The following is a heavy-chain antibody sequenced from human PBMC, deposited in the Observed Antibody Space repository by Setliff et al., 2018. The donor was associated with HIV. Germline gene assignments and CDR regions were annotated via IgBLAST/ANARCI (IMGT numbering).Heavy chain of an antibody. CDR3: AKVNGYCSGGSCHGYNAMDV. D-gene: IGHD2-15*01. Sequence: SETLSLTCTVSGGSISSSSYYWGWIRQPPGKGREWIGSIFYSGSTFYTPSLKSRLTISADMSTNQLSLKLSSVTAADTAVYYCAKVNGYCSGGSCHGYNAMDVWGQGTTVTVSS. CDR1: GGSISSSSYY. V-gene: IGHV4-39*01. J-gene: IGHJ6*02. CDR2: IFYSGST.